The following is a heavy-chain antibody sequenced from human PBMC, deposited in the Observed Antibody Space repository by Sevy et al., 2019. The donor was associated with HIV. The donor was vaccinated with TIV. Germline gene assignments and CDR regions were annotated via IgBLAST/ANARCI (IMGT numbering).Heavy chain of an antibody. D-gene: IGHD3-3*01. CDR2: INGGGGST. J-gene: IGHJ5*02. CDR3: AKAPYYDFWSHNYNNWFDX. Sequence: GGSLRLSCVASGFRFSAFGMAWVRQAAGEGLEWVSGINGGGGSTYYRNSVKGRFTVSRDNSKNTVYLQMNSLRADDTAVYYCAKAPYYDFWSHNYNNWFDXWGQGTLVTVSS. V-gene: IGHV3-23*01. CDR1: GFRFSAFG.